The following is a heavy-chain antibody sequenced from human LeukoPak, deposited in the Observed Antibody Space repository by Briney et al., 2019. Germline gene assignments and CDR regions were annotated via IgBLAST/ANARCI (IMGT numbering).Heavy chain of an antibody. V-gene: IGHV3-9*01. CDR2: ISWNSGSI. CDR1: GFTFDDYA. Sequence: GGSLRLSCAASGFTFDDYAMHWVRQAPGKGLEWVSGISWNSGSIGYADSVKGRFTISRDNSKNTLYLQMNSLRAEDTAVYYCAKGTGFYDSSGYLPDYWGQGTLVTVSS. CDR3: AKGTGFYDSSGYLPDY. J-gene: IGHJ4*02. D-gene: IGHD3-22*01.